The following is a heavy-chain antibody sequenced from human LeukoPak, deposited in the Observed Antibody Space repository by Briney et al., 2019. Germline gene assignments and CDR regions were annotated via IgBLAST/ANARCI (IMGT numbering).Heavy chain of an antibody. V-gene: IGHV4-4*02. CDR1: GVSISSSNW. J-gene: IGHJ4*02. CDR3: ARALGPDFDY. CDR2: IYHSGST. Sequence: SETLSLTCAVSGVSISSSNWWSWVRQTPGKGLEWIGGIYHSGSTNYNPSLKSRVTISVDKSKNQFSLKLTSVTAADTAVYYCARALGPDFDYWGQGTLVTVSS.